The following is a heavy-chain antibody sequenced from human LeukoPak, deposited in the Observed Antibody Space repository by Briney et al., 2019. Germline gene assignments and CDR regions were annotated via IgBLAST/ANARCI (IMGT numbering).Heavy chain of an antibody. V-gene: IGHV3-21*01. D-gene: IGHD3-10*01. CDR1: GFTFSSYS. CDR2: ISSSSSYI. Sequence: GGSLRLSCAASGFTFSSYSMNWVRQAPGKVLEWVSSISSSSSYIYYADSVKGRFTISRDNAKNSLYLQMNSLRAEDTAVYYCARIPGFGELGFWNDVITYYYYYMDVWGKGTTVTVSS. J-gene: IGHJ6*03. CDR3: ARIPGFGELGFWNDVITYYYYYMDV.